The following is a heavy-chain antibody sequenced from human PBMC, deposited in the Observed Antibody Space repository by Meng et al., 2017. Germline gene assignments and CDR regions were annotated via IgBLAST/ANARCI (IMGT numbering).Heavy chain of an antibody. V-gene: IGHV1-69*01. J-gene: IGHJ5*02. Sequence: QVGHFWGGVKKPGSLVKVSCKASGGTFSSYAISWVRQAPGQGLEWMGGIIPIFGTANYAQKFQGRVTITADESTSTAYMELSSLRSEDTAVYYCARESWFDPWGQGTLVTVSS. CDR2: IIPIFGTA. CDR1: GGTFSSYA. CDR3: ARESWFDP.